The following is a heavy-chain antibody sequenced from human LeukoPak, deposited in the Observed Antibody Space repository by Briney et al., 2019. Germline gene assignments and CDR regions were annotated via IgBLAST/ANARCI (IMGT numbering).Heavy chain of an antibody. Sequence: PSETLSLTCTVSGGSISGSSYYWGWIRQPPGKGLEWIGEINHSGSTNYNPSLKSRVTISVDTSKNQFSLKLSSVTAADTAVYYCARGRVVWYYYYGMDVWGQGTTVTVSS. CDR3: ARGRVVWYYYYGMDV. CDR2: INHSGST. J-gene: IGHJ6*02. V-gene: IGHV4-39*07. D-gene: IGHD2-15*01. CDR1: GGSISGSSYY.